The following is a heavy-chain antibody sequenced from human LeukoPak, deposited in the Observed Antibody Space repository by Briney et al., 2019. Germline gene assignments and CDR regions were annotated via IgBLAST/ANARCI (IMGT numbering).Heavy chain of an antibody. CDR2: HYFSGTT. Sequence: SETLSLNCTVSGGPICSFYWTWIRQFPGKGLEWIGWHYFSGTTKYNPSPSLRGRITMSFDTANNQFSLTLTSVTAADTAVYFCARYDYYDMWSRTHPQDGFDLWGRGTVVTVTS. D-gene: IGHD3-3*01. J-gene: IGHJ3*01. CDR1: GGPICSFY. CDR3: ARYDYYDMWSRTHPQDGFDL. V-gene: IGHV4-59*01.